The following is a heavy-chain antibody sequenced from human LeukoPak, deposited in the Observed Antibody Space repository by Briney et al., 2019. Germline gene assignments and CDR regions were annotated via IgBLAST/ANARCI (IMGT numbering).Heavy chain of an antibody. J-gene: IGHJ3*02. CDR3: ARQVSTYYYDSSGYFPDAFDI. V-gene: IGHV4-39*01. CDR2: IFYSGST. D-gene: IGHD3-22*01. Sequence: ASETLSLTCTVSGGSISSSSYYWGWIRQPPGKGLEWIGSIFYSGSTYYNPSLKSRVTISVDTSKNQFSLKLSSVTAADTAVYYCARQVSTYYYDSSGYFPDAFDIWGQGTMVTVSS. CDR1: GGSISSSSYY.